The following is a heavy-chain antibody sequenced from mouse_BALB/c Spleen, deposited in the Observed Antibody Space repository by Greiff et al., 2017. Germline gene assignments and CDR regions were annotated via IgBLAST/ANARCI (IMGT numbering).Heavy chain of an antibody. V-gene: IGHV5-12-1*01. Sequence: EVQLVESGGGLVKPGGSLKLSCAASGFAFSSYDMSWVRQTPEKRLEWVAYISSGGGSTYYPDTVKGRFTISRDNAKNTLYLQMSSLKSEDTAMYYCARHRYSRYFDVWGAGTTVTVSS. CDR3: ARHRYSRYFDV. J-gene: IGHJ1*01. D-gene: IGHD2-14*01. CDR2: ISSGGGST. CDR1: GFAFSSYD.